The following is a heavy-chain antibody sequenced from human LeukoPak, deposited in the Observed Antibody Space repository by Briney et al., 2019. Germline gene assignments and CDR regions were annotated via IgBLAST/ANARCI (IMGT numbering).Heavy chain of an antibody. Sequence: SETLSLTCTVSGGSISSYYWSWIRQPPGKGLEWIGYIYYSGSTNYNPSLKSRVPISVDTSKSQFSLKLSSVTAADTAVYYCARLRSGSGYYYYMDVWGKGTTVTVSS. CDR1: GGSISSYY. CDR3: ARLRSGSGYYYYMDV. D-gene: IGHD1-14*01. CDR2: IYYSGST. V-gene: IGHV4-59*08. J-gene: IGHJ6*03.